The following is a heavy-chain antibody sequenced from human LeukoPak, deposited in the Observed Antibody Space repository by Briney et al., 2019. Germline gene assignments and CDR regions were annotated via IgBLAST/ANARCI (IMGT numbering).Heavy chain of an antibody. Sequence: ASVKVSCKASGYTFTGYYMHWVRQAPGQGLEWMGWINPNSGGTNYAQKFQGRVTMTRDTSISTAYMELSRLRSDDTAVYYCARDWRHCSSTSCYTQYYYYYGMDVWGQGTTVTVSS. CDR3: ARDWRHCSSTSCYTQYYYYYGMDV. J-gene: IGHJ6*02. V-gene: IGHV1-2*02. D-gene: IGHD2-2*02. CDR2: INPNSGGT. CDR1: GYTFTGYY.